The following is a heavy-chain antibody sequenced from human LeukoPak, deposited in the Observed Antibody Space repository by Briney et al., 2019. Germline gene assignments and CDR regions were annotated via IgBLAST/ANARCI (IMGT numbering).Heavy chain of an antibody. CDR3: AKGPIYGDPPDPFDY. Sequence: GGSLRLSCAASGFTFSSYGMHWVRQAPAKGLEWVAFIRYDGSNKYYADSVKGRFTISRDNSKNTLYLQMNSLRAEDTAVYYYAKGPIYGDPPDPFDYWGQGTLVTVSS. D-gene: IGHD4-17*01. CDR1: GFTFSSYG. V-gene: IGHV3-30*02. J-gene: IGHJ4*02. CDR2: IRYDGSNK.